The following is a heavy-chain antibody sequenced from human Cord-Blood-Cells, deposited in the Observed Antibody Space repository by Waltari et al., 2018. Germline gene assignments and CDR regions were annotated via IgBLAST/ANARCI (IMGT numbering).Heavy chain of an antibody. D-gene: IGHD4-17*01. CDR1: GGSISSSSYY. CDR2: IYYRGST. J-gene: IGHJ5*02. Sequence: QLQLQESGPGLVKPSETLSLTCTVSGGSISSSSYYCGWIRQPPGKGLEWIGSIYYRGSTYYNPSLKSRVTISVDTSKNQFSRKLSSVTAADTAVYYCAVTVTNWFDPWGQGTLVTVSS. CDR3: AVTVTNWFDP. V-gene: IGHV4-39*01.